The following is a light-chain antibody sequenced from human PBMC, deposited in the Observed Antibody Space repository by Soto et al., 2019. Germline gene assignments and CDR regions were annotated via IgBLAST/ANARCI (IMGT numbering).Light chain of an antibody. CDR1: QSVSSN. CDR3: QHYNSYSEA. J-gene: IGKJ1*01. CDR2: HAS. Sequence: EIVMTQSPATLSVSPGEGATLSCRAGQSVSSNLAWYQQKPGQAPRLLIYHASTRATGVPARFGGSGSGTDFTLTISSLQPDDFATYYCQHYNSYSEAFGQGTKVDI. V-gene: IGKV3-15*01.